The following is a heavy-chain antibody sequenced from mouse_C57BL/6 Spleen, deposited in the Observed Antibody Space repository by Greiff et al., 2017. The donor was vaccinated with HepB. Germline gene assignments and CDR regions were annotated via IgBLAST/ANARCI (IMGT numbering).Heavy chain of an antibody. D-gene: IGHD1-1*01. V-gene: IGHV1-9*01. CDR2: ILPGSGST. Sequence: QVQLQQSGAELMKPGASVKLSCKATGYTFTGYWIEWVKQRPGHGLEWIGEILPGSGSTNYNEKFKGKATFTADTSSNTAYMQLSSLTTEDSAIYYCARGAIYYYGSSYVLFAYWGQGTLVTVSA. CDR3: ARGAIYYYGSSYVLFAY. CDR1: GYTFTGYW. J-gene: IGHJ3*01.